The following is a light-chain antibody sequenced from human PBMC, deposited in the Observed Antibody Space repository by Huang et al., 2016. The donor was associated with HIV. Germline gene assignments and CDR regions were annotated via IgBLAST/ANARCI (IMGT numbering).Light chain of an antibody. J-gene: IGKJ2*01. Sequence: EIVLTQSPGTLSLSPGERATLSCRASQSVSSSYLAWYQQYPGQAPRLLIYGASSRATGIPDRFSGSGSGTDFTLTINRLEPEDFAVYYCHQYGTSLPYTFGQGTKLEIK. CDR1: QSVSSSY. V-gene: IGKV3-20*01. CDR3: HQYGTSLPYT. CDR2: GAS.